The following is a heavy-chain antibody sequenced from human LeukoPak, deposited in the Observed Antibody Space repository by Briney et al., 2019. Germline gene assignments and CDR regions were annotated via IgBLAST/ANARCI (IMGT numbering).Heavy chain of an antibody. D-gene: IGHD6-13*01. V-gene: IGHV3-30*18. J-gene: IGHJ4*02. Sequence: GGSLRLSCAASGFTFSRYGIHWVRQAPGKGLEWVAVISYDGSNKYYADSVKGRFAISRDNSKNTLYLQMNSLRAEDTAVYYCAKARIAAAGSSYFDYWGQGTLVTVSS. CDR2: ISYDGSNK. CDR3: AKARIAAAGSSYFDY. CDR1: GFTFSRYG.